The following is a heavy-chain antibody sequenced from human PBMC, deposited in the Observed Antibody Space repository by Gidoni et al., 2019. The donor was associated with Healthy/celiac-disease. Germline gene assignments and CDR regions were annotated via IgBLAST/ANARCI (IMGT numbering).Heavy chain of an antibody. D-gene: IGHD3-10*01. CDR1: GFTFSSYE. J-gene: IGHJ6*02. Sequence: EVQLVESGGGLVQPGGSLRLSCAASGFTFSSYEMNWVRQAPGKGLEWVSYISSSGSTIYYADSVKGRFTISRDNAKNSLYLQMNSLRAEDTAVYYCARSKFLYYYGSGSYYYYGMDVWGQGTTVTVSS. CDR3: ARSKFLYYYGSGSYYYYGMDV. V-gene: IGHV3-48*03. CDR2: ISSSGSTI.